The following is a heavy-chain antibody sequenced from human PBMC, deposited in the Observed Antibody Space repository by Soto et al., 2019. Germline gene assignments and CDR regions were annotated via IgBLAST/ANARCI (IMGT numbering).Heavy chain of an antibody. CDR3: ARSGYSYGPNMD. CDR2: FIPIFGTA. V-gene: IGHV1-69*01. CDR1: RGSFSASG. D-gene: IGHD5-18*01. Sequence: LVQSGAEVKKPGSSVKVSCRAGRGSFSASGFSWVRQAPGQGLEWVVGFIPIFGTANYAQKFQDRVTMTADESTSTVYMELRSLRSEDTALYYCARSGYSYGPNMDWGQGTLVTVST. J-gene: IGHJ4*02.